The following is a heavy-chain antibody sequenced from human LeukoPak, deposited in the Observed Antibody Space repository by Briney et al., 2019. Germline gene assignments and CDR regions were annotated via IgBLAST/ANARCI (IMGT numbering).Heavy chain of an antibody. CDR3: AKAKGIAAAVCDY. V-gene: IGHV3-21*04. Sequence: GGSLRLSCAASGFTFSSYSMNWVRQAPGKGLEWVSSISSSSSYIYYADSVKGRFTISRDNAKNSLYLQMNSLRAEDTAVYYCAKAKGIAAAVCDYWGQGTLVTVSS. CDR1: GFTFSSYS. D-gene: IGHD6-13*01. CDR2: ISSSSSYI. J-gene: IGHJ4*02.